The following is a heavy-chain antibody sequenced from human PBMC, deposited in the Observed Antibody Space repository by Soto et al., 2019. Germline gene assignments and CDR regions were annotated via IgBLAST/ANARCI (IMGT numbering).Heavy chain of an antibody. CDR3: AKGLAGTWQYFDY. CDR2: ISGSGGST. D-gene: IGHD6-13*01. J-gene: IGHJ4*02. V-gene: IGHV3-23*01. Sequence: GGSLRLSCAASGFTFSRHSMNWVRQAPGKGLEWVSVISGSGGSTYYADSVKGRFTISRDNSKNTLYLQMNSLRAEDTAVYYCAKGLAGTWQYFDYWGQGTLVTVSS. CDR1: GFTFSRHS.